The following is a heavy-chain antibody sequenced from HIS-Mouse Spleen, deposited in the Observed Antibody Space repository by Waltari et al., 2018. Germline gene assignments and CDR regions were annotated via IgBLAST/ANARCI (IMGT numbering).Heavy chain of an antibody. V-gene: IGHV4-34*01. J-gene: IGHJ3*02. Sequence: QVQLQQWGAGLLKPSETLSLTCAVYGGSFSGYYWSWIRQPPGKGLEWIGEINHSGRTNYNPSLKSRVTISVDTSKNQFSLKLSSVTAADTAVYYCARGQGWGIDAFDIWGQGTMVTVSS. CDR1: GGSFSGYY. D-gene: IGHD3-16*01. CDR2: INHSGRT. CDR3: ARGQGWGIDAFDI.